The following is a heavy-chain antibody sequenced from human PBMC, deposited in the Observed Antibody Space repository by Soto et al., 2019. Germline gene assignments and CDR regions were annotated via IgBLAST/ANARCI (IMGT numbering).Heavy chain of an antibody. CDR1: GFTFSDYA. CDR2: ISGSGGST. V-gene: IGHV3-23*01. CDR3: AREGQWLALTEFVY. Sequence: PGGSLRLSCVASGFTFSDYAMSWVRQAPGKGLEWVSGISGSGGSTHYADSVKGRFAISRDKSKNTLYLQMNSLRAEDTAIYYCAREGQWLALTEFVYWGQGTLVTVSS. D-gene: IGHD6-19*01. J-gene: IGHJ4*02.